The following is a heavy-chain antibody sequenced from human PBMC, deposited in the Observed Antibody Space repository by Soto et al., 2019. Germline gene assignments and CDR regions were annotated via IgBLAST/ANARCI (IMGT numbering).Heavy chain of an antibody. V-gene: IGHV4-30-4*01. J-gene: IGHJ5*02. D-gene: IGHD1-1*01. Sequence: ASETLSLTCTVSGGSISSGDYYWSWIRQPPGKGLEWIGYIYYSGSTYYTPSLKSRLTISVDTSKNQFSLKLSSVTAADTAVYSCARVGYSDRWFDPWGQGTLVTVSS. CDR3: ARVGYSDRWFDP. CDR1: GGSISSGDYY. CDR2: IYYSGST.